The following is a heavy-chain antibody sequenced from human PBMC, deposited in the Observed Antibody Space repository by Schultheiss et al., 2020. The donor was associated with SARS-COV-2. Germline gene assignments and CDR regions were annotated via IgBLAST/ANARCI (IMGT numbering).Heavy chain of an antibody. Sequence: SETLSLTCAVSGGSISSSNWWSWVRQPPGRGLEWIGSIYYSGSTYYNPSLKSRVTISVDTSKNQFSLKLSSVTAADTAMYYCARDRPLLDPWGQGILVTVSS. CDR2: IYYSGST. CDR3: ARDRPLLDP. J-gene: IGHJ5*02. V-gene: IGHV4-4*02. CDR1: GGSISSSNW.